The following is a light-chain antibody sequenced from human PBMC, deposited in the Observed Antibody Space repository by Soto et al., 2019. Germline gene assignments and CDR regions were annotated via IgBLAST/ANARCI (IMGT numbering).Light chain of an antibody. CDR1: SSDVGCYNY. J-gene: IGLJ2*01. CDR2: DVS. CDR3: SSYTSSSTLV. Sequence: QSALTQPASVSGSPGQSITISCTGTSSDVGCYNYVSWYQQHPGKAPKLMIYDVSNRPSGVSNRFSGSKSGNTASLTISGLQAEDEADYYCSSYTSSSTLVFGGGTKLNVL. V-gene: IGLV2-14*01.